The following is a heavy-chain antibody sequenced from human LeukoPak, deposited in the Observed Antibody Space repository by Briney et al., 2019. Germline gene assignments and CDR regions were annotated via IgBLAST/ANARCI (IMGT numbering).Heavy chain of an antibody. D-gene: IGHD4-17*01. CDR3: ARSGEDYAWFDP. V-gene: IGHV4-30-4*08. Sequence: PSETLSLTCTVSGGSISSGDYYWSWIRQPPGKGLEWIGYIYYSGSTYYNPSLKSRVTISVDTSKNQFSLKLSSVTAADTAVYYCARSGEDYAWFDPWGQGTLVTVSS. CDR1: GGSISSGDYY. CDR2: IYYSGST. J-gene: IGHJ5*02.